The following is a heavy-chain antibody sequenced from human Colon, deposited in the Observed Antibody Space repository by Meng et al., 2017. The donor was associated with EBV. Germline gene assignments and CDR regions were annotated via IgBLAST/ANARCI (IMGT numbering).Heavy chain of an antibody. CDR1: GWFVRGYS. V-gene: IGHV4-34*01. J-gene: IGHJ5*02. CDR2: IDHRGNT. D-gene: IGHD3-10*01. CDR3: ARRGPSGNFSP. Sequence: QVQLPQLGAGLVKHSATLSRSCACYGWFVRGYSCTWIRHPSGKGLEWIGEIDHRGNTKYNPSLKSRVTISLDTSKKQFSLKVSSVTAADSAVYYCARRGPSGNFSPWSQGALVTVSS.